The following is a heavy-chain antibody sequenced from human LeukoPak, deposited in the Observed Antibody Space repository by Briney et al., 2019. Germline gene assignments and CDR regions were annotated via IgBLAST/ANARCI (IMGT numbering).Heavy chain of an antibody. CDR1: GGSISSSSYY. CDR2: IYYSGST. V-gene: IGHV4-39*01. J-gene: IGHJ4*02. CDR3: VRRYGQITMFRGAYFDY. Sequence: SETLSLTCTVSGGSISSSSYYWGWIRQPPGKGLEWIGSIYYSGSTYYNPSLKSRVTISVDTSKNQFSLKLSSVTAADTAVYYCVRRYGQITMFRGAYFDYWGKGTLVTVSS. D-gene: IGHD3-10*01.